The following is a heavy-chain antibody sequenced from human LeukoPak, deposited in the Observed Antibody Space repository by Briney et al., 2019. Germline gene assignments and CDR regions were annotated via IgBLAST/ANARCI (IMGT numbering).Heavy chain of an antibody. CDR1: GGSISSSSYY. CDR3: ASYLGYCGGDCYHTNWFDP. V-gene: IGHV4-39*07. Sequence: SETLSLTCTVSGGSISSSSYYWGWIRQPPGKGLEWIGSIYYSGSTYYNPSLKSRVTISVDTSKNQFSLKLSSVTAADTAVYYCASYLGYCGGDCYHTNWFDPWGQGTLVTVSS. CDR2: IYYSGST. D-gene: IGHD2-21*02. J-gene: IGHJ5*02.